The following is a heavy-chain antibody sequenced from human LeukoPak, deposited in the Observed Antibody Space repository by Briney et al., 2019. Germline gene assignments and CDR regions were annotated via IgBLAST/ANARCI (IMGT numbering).Heavy chain of an antibody. J-gene: IGHJ6*03. CDR2: INPNSGGT. V-gene: IGHV1-2*02. CDR3: ARARADYSGPVGGAYYYYMDV. Sequence: RASVKVSCKASGYTFTGYYMHWVRQAPGQGLEWMGWINPNSGGTNYAQKFQGRVTMTRDTSISTAYMELSSLRSEDTAVYYCARARADYSGPVGGAYYYYMDVWGKGTTVTVSS. CDR1: GYTFTGYY. D-gene: IGHD4-11*01.